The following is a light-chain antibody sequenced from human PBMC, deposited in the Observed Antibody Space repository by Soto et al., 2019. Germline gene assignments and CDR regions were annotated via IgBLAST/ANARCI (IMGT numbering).Light chain of an antibody. CDR1: SNDVGGFNY. CDR2: EVS. V-gene: IGLV2-14*01. Sequence: QYALTQPASVSGSPGQSITISCTGTSNDVGGFNYVSWYQQHPGKAPKLIIYEVSNRPSGVSNRFSGSKSGNTASLTISGLQAEDEADYYCNSYTSSSARVFGGGTKLTVL. CDR3: NSYTSSSARV. J-gene: IGLJ3*02.